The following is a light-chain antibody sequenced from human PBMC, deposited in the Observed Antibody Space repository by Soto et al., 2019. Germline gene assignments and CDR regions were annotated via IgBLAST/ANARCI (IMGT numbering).Light chain of an antibody. CDR2: GAS. V-gene: IGKV3-20*01. Sequence: ENVFTQSPGTLSLSPGERATLSCRASQSVTSNFLAWYQQKPGQAPRLLIYGASTRAAGVPDRFSGSGSGTDFTLTITRLDPEDFAVYYCQQYGRSPLLYTFGQGTKLRVK. J-gene: IGKJ2*01. CDR1: QSVTSNF. CDR3: QQYGRSPLLYT.